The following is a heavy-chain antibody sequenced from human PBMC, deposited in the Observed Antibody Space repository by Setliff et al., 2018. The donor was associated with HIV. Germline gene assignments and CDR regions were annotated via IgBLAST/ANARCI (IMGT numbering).Heavy chain of an antibody. Sequence: VASVKVSCKASGYTFTNYYMHWVRQAPGQGLEWMGVINPSSGGTKYAQNFQGRVTMTRDTSITTAYMELSSLISDDTAVYYCAREERYYDGKGALDYWGQGMLVTVS. CDR2: INPSSGGT. CDR1: GYTFTNYY. D-gene: IGHD3-22*01. V-gene: IGHV1-2*02. CDR3: AREERYYDGKGALDY. J-gene: IGHJ4*02.